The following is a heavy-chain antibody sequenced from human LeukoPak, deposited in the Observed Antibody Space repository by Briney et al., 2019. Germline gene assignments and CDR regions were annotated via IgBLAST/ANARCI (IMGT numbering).Heavy chain of an antibody. CDR3: ARDRLLYYYDSGSTGHFQH. D-gene: IGHD3-22*01. J-gene: IGHJ1*01. CDR2: IKQDGSEK. Sequence: PGGSLRLSCAASGFTFSSYWMSWIRQAPGKGLEWVANIKQDGSEKYYVDSVKGRFTISRDNAKNSLYLQMSSLRADDTAVYYCARDRLLYYYDSGSTGHFQHWGQGTLVTV. V-gene: IGHV3-7*01. CDR1: GFTFSSYW.